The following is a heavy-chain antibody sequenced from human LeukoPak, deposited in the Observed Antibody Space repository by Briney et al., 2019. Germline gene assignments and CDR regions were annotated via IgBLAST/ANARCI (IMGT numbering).Heavy chain of an antibody. J-gene: IGHJ4*02. D-gene: IGHD6-13*01. V-gene: IGHV1-2*02. CDR2: INPNSGGT. Sequence: ASVKVSCKASGYTFTGYYMHWVRQAPGQGLEWMGWINPNSGGTNYAQKFQGRVTMTRDTSISTAYMELSRLRSDDTAVYYFARGIAAAGIGFDYWGQGTLVTVSS. CDR1: GYTFTGYY. CDR3: ARGIAAAGIGFDY.